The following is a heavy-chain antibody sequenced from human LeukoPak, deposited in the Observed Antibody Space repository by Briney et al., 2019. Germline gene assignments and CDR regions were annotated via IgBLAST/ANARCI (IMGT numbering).Heavy chain of an antibody. D-gene: IGHD3-10*01. Sequence: SETLSLTCVVYGGXFSGYYWSWIRQPPGKGLEWVGEINHSGSTNYNPSLKSRVTISVDTSKNQFSLKLSSVTAADTAAYYCARDLWFGELWGSYYYYGMDVWGQGTTVTVSS. CDR3: ARDLWFGELWGSYYYYGMDV. J-gene: IGHJ6*02. CDR2: INHSGST. CDR1: GGXFSGYY. V-gene: IGHV4-34*01.